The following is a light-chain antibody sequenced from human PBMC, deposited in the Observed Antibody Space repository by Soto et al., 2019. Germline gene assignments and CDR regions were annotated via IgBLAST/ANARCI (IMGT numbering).Light chain of an antibody. V-gene: IGKV1-17*01. J-gene: IGKJ1*01. CDR3: LQDHAYPWT. CDR2: DTF. Sequence: DIQMTQSPSSLSASVGDRVTITCQAGQDIANDLAWYQQRPGKAPERLIYDTFTLASGVPSRFSGSGSGAEFTLTIASLQPEDIATYYCLQDHAYPWTFGQGTKVDIK. CDR1: QDIAND.